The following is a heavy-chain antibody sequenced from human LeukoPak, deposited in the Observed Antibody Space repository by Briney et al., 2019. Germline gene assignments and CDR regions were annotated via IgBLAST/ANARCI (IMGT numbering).Heavy chain of an antibody. V-gene: IGHV3-30*18. J-gene: IGHJ4*02. D-gene: IGHD6-13*01. Sequence: PGGSLRLSCAASGFTFNTNDIHWVRQAPGKGLEWVAVLSYDGSKKYYADSVKGRFTISRDNSKNTLYLQMNSLRADDTAVYYCAKDPGRLSSSWSFDYWGQGTLVTVSP. CDR1: GFTFNTND. CDR3: AKDPGRLSSSWSFDY. CDR2: LSYDGSKK.